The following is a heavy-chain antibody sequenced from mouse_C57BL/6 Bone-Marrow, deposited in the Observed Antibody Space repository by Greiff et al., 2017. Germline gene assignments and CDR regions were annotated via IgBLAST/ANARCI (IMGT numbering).Heavy chain of an antibody. CDR2: IYPGDGDT. J-gene: IGHJ2*01. V-gene: IGHV1-82*01. CDR1: GYAFSSSW. CDR3: ASQLSVPGYFDD. D-gene: IGHD3-2*02. Sequence: VKLQQSGPELVKPGASVKISCKASGYAFSSSWMNWVKQRPGKGLEWIGRIYPGDGDTNYNGKFKGKATLTADKSSSTAYMQLSSLTSEDSAVYVCASQLSVPGYFDDWGQGTTLTVSS.